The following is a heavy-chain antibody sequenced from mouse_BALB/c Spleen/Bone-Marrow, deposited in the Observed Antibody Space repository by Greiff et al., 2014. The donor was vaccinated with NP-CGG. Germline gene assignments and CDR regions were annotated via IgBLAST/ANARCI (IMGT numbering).Heavy chain of an antibody. CDR3: ARDLDY. Sequence: QVQLQQSGAELVKPGASVKMSCKASGYTFTTYWMHWVKQRPGQGLEWIGYINPSTAYTDYNQKFEDKATLTADKSSSTAYMQLSSLTSEDSAVYYCARDLDYWGQGTSVTVSS. J-gene: IGHJ4*01. CDR2: INPSTAYT. CDR1: GYTFTTYW. V-gene: IGHV1-7*01.